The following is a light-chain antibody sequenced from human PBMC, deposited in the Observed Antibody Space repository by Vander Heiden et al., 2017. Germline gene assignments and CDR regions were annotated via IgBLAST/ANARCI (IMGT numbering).Light chain of an antibody. CDR2: DVS. V-gene: IGLV2-14*01. CDR3: SSYTSSLTRV. J-gene: IGLJ1*01. CDR1: SSDVGAYNH. Sequence: SSLPHPPSVSGSPGQSITISCTGTSSDVGAYNHVSWHQQHPGKAPKVMISDVSNRPSGVSNRFSGSKSGTTASLTISGLQAEDESDYYGSSYTSSLTRVFGSGTKVTVL.